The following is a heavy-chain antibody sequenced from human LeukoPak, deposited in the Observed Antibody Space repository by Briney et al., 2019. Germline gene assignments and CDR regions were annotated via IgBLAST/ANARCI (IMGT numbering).Heavy chain of an antibody. D-gene: IGHD6-13*01. Sequence: PGGSLRLSCAASGFTVSSNYMSWVRQAPGKGLEWVSVIYSGGSTYYADSVRGRFTISRDNPKNTLYLQMNSLGAEDTAVYYCARDSSSWSNYFDYWGQGTLVTVSS. J-gene: IGHJ4*02. CDR3: ARDSSSWSNYFDY. CDR2: IYSGGST. CDR1: GFTVSSNY. V-gene: IGHV3-53*01.